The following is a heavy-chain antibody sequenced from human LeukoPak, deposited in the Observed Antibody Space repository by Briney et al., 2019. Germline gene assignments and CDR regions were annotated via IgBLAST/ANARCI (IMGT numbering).Heavy chain of an antibody. CDR2: INPNSGGT. V-gene: IGHV1-2*02. CDR3: ARGYDSSGYYYVDHRELDY. D-gene: IGHD3-22*01. J-gene: IGHJ4*02. Sequence: ASVKVSCKASGYTFTGYYMHWVRQAPGQGLEWMGWINPNSGGTNYAQKFQGRVTMTRDTSISTAYMELSRLRSDDTAVYYCARGYDSSGYYYVDHRELDYWGQGTLVTVSS. CDR1: GYTFTGYY.